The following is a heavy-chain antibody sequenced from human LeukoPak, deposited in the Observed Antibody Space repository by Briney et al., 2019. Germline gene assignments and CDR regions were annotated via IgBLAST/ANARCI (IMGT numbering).Heavy chain of an antibody. J-gene: IGHJ4*02. CDR1: GFTFSSYG. D-gene: IGHD3-10*01. CDR3: VKSYYADY. CDR2: ISYDGSNK. V-gene: IGHV3-30*18. Sequence: GRSLRLSCAASGFTFSSYGMHWVRQAPGKGLEWVAVISYDGSNKYYADSVKGRFTISRDNSKNTLYLQMNSLRAEDTAVYYCVKSYYADYWGQGTLVTVSS.